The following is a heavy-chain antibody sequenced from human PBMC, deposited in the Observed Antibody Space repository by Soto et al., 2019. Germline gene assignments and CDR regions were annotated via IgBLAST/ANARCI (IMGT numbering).Heavy chain of an antibody. CDR3: AHRGVHYYDSSGYYGY. CDR2: IYWNDDK. J-gene: IGHJ4*02. Sequence: SGPTLVKPTQTLTLTCTFSGFSLSTSGVGVGWIRQPPGKALEWLALIYWNDDKRYSPSLKSRLTITKDTSKNQVVLTMTNMDPVDTATYYCAHRGVHYYDSSGYYGYWGQGTLVTVSS. CDR1: GFSLSTSGVG. D-gene: IGHD3-22*01. V-gene: IGHV2-5*01.